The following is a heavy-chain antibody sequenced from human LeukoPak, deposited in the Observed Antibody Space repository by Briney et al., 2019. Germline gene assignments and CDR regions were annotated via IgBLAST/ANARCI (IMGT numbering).Heavy chain of an antibody. Sequence: GGSLRLSCVASGFTFSSYGMHWVRQAPGKGLEWVAIVWHDGSDKYYADSVKGRFTVSRDNSKNTIYLQLNSLRAEDTAVYYCARELDYSNHFSWFDPWGQGTLVIVSS. CDR2: VWHDGSDK. D-gene: IGHD4-11*01. CDR1: GFTFSSYG. V-gene: IGHV3-33*01. CDR3: ARELDYSNHFSWFDP. J-gene: IGHJ5*02.